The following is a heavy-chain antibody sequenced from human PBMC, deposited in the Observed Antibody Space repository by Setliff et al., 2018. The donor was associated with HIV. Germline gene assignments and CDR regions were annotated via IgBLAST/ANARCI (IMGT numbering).Heavy chain of an antibody. D-gene: IGHD3-10*01. CDR3: ARGGSGSMDV. V-gene: IGHV4-61*09. CDR1: GGSMNSDSYS. Sequence: SETLSLTCTVSGGSMNSDSYSWTWLRQPAGKGPELIGHIYVGGSVIYNPSLASRVTISMVPSKNQFSLDLSSVTAADTAKYYCARGGSGSMDVWGKGTTVTVPS. J-gene: IGHJ6*03. CDR2: IYVGGSV.